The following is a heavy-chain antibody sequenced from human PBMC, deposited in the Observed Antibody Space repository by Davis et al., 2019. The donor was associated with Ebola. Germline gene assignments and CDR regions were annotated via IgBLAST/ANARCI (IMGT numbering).Heavy chain of an antibody. CDR1: GFTFSGSA. V-gene: IGHV3-73*01. CDR2: IRSKANSYAT. D-gene: IGHD4-17*01. J-gene: IGHJ4*02. Sequence: PSETLSLTCAASGFTFSGSAMHWVRQASGKGLEWVGRIRSKANSYATAYAASVKGRFTISRDDSKNTAYLQMNSLKTEDTAVYYCTITTVHVDYWGQGTLVTVSS. CDR3: TITTVHVDY.